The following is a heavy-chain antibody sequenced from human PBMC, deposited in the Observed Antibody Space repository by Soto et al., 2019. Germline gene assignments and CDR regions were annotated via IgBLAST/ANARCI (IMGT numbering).Heavy chain of an antibody. D-gene: IGHD3-22*01. CDR2: INPNSGGT. V-gene: IGHV1-2*02. J-gene: IGHJ4*02. CDR3: ARSSVNYDSSGPQGY. Sequence: ASVKVSCKASGFTFTAYYMHWVRQAPGQGLEWMGWINPNSGGTNYAQKFQGRVTMTRDTSISTAYMELSSLTSDDSAVYYCARSSVNYDSSGPQGYWGQGTLVTVSS. CDR1: GFTFTAYY.